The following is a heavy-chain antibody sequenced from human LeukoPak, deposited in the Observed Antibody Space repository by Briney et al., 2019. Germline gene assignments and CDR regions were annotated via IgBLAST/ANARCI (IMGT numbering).Heavy chain of an antibody. CDR3: ARRSSGSRAAAGY. CDR1: GFTFSSYE. D-gene: IGHD1-26*01. Sequence: PGGSLRLSCAASGFTFSSYEMNWVRQAPGKGLEWVANIKQDGSEKYYVDSVKGRFTISRDNAKNSLYLQMNSLRAEDTAVYYCARRSSGSRAAAGYWGQGTLVTVSS. CDR2: IKQDGSEK. V-gene: IGHV3-7*01. J-gene: IGHJ4*02.